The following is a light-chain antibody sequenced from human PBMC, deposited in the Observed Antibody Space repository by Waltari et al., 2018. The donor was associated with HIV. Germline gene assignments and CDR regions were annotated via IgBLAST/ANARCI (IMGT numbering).Light chain of an antibody. CDR2: DNN. CDR3: GTWDPRLSVGV. CDR1: SSTLANDY. Sequence: QSVLTQPPSVSAAPGQTVTISCSGSSSTLANDYVSWYQHVPGAAPKLLIYDNNKLPFGIPDRFSASKSGTSSTLDITGLQTGDEADYYCGTWDPRLSVGVFGVGTKLTVL. J-gene: IGLJ2*01. V-gene: IGLV1-51*01.